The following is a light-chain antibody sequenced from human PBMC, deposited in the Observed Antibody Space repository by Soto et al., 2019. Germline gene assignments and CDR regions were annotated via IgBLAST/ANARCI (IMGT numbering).Light chain of an antibody. J-gene: IGKJ3*01. V-gene: IGKV3-20*01. CDR1: ESVASNY. CDR3: QQYGSAPFT. Sequence: IVLTQVSGTTSLSSGEKANHSRRASESVASNYLAWYQQKPGQAPRLLMYGASSRATGIPDRFSGSGSGTDFSLTISRLEPEDFAVYDCQQYGSAPFTFGPGTKVDIK. CDR2: GAS.